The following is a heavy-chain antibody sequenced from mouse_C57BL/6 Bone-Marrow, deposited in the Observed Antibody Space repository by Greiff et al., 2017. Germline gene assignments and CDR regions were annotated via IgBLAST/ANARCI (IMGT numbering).Heavy chain of an antibody. V-gene: IGHV1-82*01. J-gene: IGHJ2*01. CDR2: IYPGDGDT. CDR1: GYAFSSSW. D-gene: IGHD4-1*01. Sequence: QVHVKQSGPELVKPGALVKISCKASGYAFSSSWMNWVKQRPGKGLEWIGRIYPGDGDTNYNGKFKGKATLTADKSSSTAYMQLSSLTSEDSAVYFCARRNWDHFDYWGQGTTLTVSS. CDR3: ARRNWDHFDY.